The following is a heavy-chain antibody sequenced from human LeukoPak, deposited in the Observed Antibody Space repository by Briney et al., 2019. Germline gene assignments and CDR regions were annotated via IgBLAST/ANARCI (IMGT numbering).Heavy chain of an antibody. V-gene: IGHV3-21*01. Sequence: GGSLRLSCAASGCTLSSYSMNWVRQAPGKGLEWVSSISSSSSYIYYADSVKGRFTISRDNAKNSLYLQMNSLRAEDTAVYYCARGSSTSCLDAFDIWGQGTMVTVSS. CDR3: ARGSSTSCLDAFDI. CDR2: ISSSSSYI. D-gene: IGHD2-2*01. J-gene: IGHJ3*02. CDR1: GCTLSSYS.